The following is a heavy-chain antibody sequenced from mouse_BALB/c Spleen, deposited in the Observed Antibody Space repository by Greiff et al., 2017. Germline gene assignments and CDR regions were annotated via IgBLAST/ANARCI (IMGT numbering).Heavy chain of an antibody. J-gene: IGHJ3*01. V-gene: IGHV3-6*02. Sequence: ESGPGLVKPSQSLSLTCSVTGYSITSGYYWNWIRQFPGNKLEWMGYISYDGSNNYNPSLKNRISITRDTSKNQFFLKLNSVTTEDTATYYCANYDYDGVFAYWGQGTLVTVSA. CDR2: ISYDGSN. CDR1: GYSITSGYY. CDR3: ANYDYDGVFAY. D-gene: IGHD2-4*01.